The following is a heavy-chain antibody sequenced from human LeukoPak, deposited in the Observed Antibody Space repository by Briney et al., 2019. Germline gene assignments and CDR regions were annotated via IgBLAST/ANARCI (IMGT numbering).Heavy chain of an antibody. CDR3: AKPGYYDFLSGYYFDY. V-gene: IGHV3-23*01. D-gene: IGHD3-3*01. CDR1: GFTFSSYA. CDR2: ISGSGGST. Sequence: PGGSLRLSCAASGFTFSSYAMSWVRQAPGKALEWVLAISGSGGSTYYADSVKARFTIFRDKSKNTLYLQMNSLRAEDTAVYYCAKPGYYDFLSGYYFDYWGQGTLVTVSS. J-gene: IGHJ4*02.